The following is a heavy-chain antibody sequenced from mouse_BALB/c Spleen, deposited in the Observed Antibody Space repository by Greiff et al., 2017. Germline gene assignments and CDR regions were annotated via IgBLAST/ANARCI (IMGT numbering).Heavy chain of an antibody. V-gene: IGHV1-7*01. D-gene: IGHD1-1*01. CDR1: GYTFTSYW. CDR3: ARDGITFYAMDY. Sequence: VKLMESGAELAKPGASVKMSCKASGYTFTSYWMHWVKQRPGQGLEWIGYINPSTGYTEYNQKFKDKATLTADKSSSTAYMQLSSLTSEDSAVYYCARDGITFYAMDYWGQGTSVTVSS. J-gene: IGHJ4*01. CDR2: INPSTGYT.